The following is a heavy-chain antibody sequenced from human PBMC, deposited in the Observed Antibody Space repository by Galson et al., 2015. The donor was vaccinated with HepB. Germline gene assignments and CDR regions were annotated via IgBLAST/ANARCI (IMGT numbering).Heavy chain of an antibody. D-gene: IGHD3-10*01. Sequence: SLRLSCAASGFTFSSYAMHWVRQAPGKGLEWVSVISYDGSNKYYADSVKGRFTISRDNSKNTLYLQMNSLRAEDTAVYYCARDGGFGELVYYFDYWGQGTLVTVSS. CDR2: ISYDGSNK. CDR1: GFTFSSYA. V-gene: IGHV3-30*04. CDR3: ARDGGFGELVYYFDY. J-gene: IGHJ4*02.